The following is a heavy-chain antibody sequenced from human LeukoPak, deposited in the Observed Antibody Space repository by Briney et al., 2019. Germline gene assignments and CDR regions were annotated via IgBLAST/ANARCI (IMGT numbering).Heavy chain of an antibody. CDR1: GFTFSSYD. CDR2: IGTAGDT. CDR3: ARGAYDSSGPQGIDY. V-gene: IGHV3-13*01. Sequence: PGGSLRLSCAASGFTFSSYDMHWVRQATGKGLEWVSAIGTAGDTYYPGSVKGRFTISRENAKNSLYLQMNSLRAGHTAVYYCARGAYDSSGPQGIDYWGQGTLVTVSS. J-gene: IGHJ4*02. D-gene: IGHD3-22*01.